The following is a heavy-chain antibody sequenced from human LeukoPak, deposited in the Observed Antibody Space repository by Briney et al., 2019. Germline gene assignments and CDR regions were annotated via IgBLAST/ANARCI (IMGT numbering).Heavy chain of an antibody. V-gene: IGHV3-21*01. CDR2: ISPGSRYI. J-gene: IGHJ6*02. CDR1: GFSFSDYS. Sequence: PGGSLRLSCAASGFSFSDYSIAWVRQAPGKGLEWVSSISPGSRYIYYADSVRDRVTISRDNAKNSLFLQMNSLRAEDTAVYYCARDLAVAGSYYGVDVWGQGTTVTVSS. D-gene: IGHD6-13*01. CDR3: ARDLAVAGSYYGVDV.